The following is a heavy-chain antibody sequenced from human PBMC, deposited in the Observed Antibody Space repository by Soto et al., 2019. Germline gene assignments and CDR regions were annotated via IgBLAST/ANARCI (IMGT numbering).Heavy chain of an antibody. Sequence: QVQLLQSGAEVKRPGSSVKVSCEASGGTFSSLGFTWVRQAPGQGLEWMGGIIPISGRTTFAQKFQGRVTITADEPTRATYMELTTLTSDDTAMYYCATRGTQGRWLEFADYWGQGTLVTVSS. V-gene: IGHV1-69*01. J-gene: IGHJ4*02. CDR2: IIPISGRT. CDR3: ATRGTQGRWLEFADY. D-gene: IGHD5-12*01. CDR1: GGTFSSLG.